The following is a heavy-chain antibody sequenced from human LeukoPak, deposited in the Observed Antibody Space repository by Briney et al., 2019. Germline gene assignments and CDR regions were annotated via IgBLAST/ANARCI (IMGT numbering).Heavy chain of an antibody. J-gene: IGHJ5*02. CDR3: ARDLSPHPYDSSTWFDP. CDR1: GGSFSGYY. V-gene: IGHV4-34*01. Sequence: PSETLSLTCAVYGGSFSGYYWSWIRQPPGKGLEWIGEINHSGSTNYNPSLKSRVTISVDTSKNRFSLKLSSVTAADTAVYYCARDLSPHPYDSSTWFDPWGQGTLVTVSS. CDR2: INHSGST. D-gene: IGHD3-22*01.